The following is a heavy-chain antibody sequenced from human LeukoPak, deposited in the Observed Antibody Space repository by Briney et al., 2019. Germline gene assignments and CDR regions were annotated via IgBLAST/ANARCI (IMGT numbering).Heavy chain of an antibody. Sequence: GGSLRLSCSASGFTFSSYAMHWVRQAPGKGLEYVSAISSNGGSTYYADSVKGRFTISRDNSKNTLYLQMCSLRAEDTAVYYCHVLGYCSSTSCYVPRHFDYWGQGTLVTVSS. D-gene: IGHD2-2*01. CDR2: ISSNGGST. CDR1: GFTFSSYA. J-gene: IGHJ4*02. CDR3: HVLGYCSSTSCYVPRHFDY. V-gene: IGHV3-64D*06.